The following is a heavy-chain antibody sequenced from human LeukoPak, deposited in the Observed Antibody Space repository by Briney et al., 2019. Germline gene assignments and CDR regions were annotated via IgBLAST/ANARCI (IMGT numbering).Heavy chain of an antibody. J-gene: IGHJ5*02. CDR3: ARGDRDYDFWSGYSVLTWFAP. CDR2: INHSGST. Sequence: PSETLSLTCAVYGGSFSGDYWSWIRQPPGKELEWIGEINHSGSTNYNPSLKSRVTISVDTSKNQFSLKLSSVTAADTAVYYCARGDRDYDFWSGYSVLTWFAPWGQGTLVTVSS. D-gene: IGHD3-3*01. CDR1: GGSFSGDY. V-gene: IGHV4-34*01.